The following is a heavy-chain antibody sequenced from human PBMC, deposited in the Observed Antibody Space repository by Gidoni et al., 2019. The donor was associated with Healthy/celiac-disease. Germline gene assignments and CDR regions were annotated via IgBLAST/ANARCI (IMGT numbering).Heavy chain of an antibody. V-gene: IGHV1-69*01. CDR2: IIPIFGTA. CDR1: GGTLRSYA. J-gene: IGHJ6*02. Sequence: QVQLVQSGAEVKKPGCSVKVYCKASGGTLRSYAISWVRQAPGQGLEWVGGIIPIFGTANYAQKFQGRVTITADESTSTAYMELSSLRSEDTAVYYCASGWGLGYYYYYGMDVWGQGTTVTVSS. CDR3: ASGWGLGYYYYYGMDV. D-gene: IGHD7-27*01.